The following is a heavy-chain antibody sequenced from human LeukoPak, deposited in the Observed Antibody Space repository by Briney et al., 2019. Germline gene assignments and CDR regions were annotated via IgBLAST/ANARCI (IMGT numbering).Heavy chain of an antibody. CDR3: ARVTVAGTTPIDY. D-gene: IGHD6-19*01. CDR1: GFTFNSYS. V-gene: IGHV3-21*01. CDR2: ISSSSSYI. Sequence: GGSLRLSCAASGFTFNSYSMNWVRQAPGKGLEWVSSISSSSSYIYYADSVKGRFTISRDNAKNSLYLQMNSLRAEDTAVYYCARVTVAGTTPIDYWGQGTLVTVSS. J-gene: IGHJ4*02.